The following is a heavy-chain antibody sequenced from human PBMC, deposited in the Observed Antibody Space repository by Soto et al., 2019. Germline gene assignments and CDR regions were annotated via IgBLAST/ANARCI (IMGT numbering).Heavy chain of an antibody. CDR2: IGPESGAT. CDR1: GYTFTDHY. CDR3: GRGRSGQIVVFY. D-gene: IGHD1-26*01. Sequence: ASVKVSCKTSGYTFTDHYIHWVRQAPQQGPEWVGEIGPESGATRYAQKFLGRVTMTMDTSITTVYMELKNLSPDDTAVYYCGRGRSGQIVVFYWGQGTPVTVSS. J-gene: IGHJ4*02. V-gene: IGHV1-2*02.